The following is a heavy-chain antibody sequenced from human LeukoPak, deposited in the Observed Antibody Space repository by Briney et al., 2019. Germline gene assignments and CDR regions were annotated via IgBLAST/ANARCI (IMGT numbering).Heavy chain of an antibody. CDR3: AKTARYSSSWPTRRDYYYMDV. Sequence: PGGSLRLSCAASGFTFSDYYMSWIRQAPGKGLEWVSGISGSDGNTYYADSVKGRFTISRDKSKNTLYLQMNSLRAEDTATYYCAKTARYSSSWPTRRDYYYMDVWGKGTTVTVSS. J-gene: IGHJ6*03. D-gene: IGHD6-13*01. CDR1: GFTFSDYY. CDR2: ISGSDGNT. V-gene: IGHV3-23*01.